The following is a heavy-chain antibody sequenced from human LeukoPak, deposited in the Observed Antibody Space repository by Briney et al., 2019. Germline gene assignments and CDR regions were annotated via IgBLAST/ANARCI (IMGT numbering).Heavy chain of an antibody. V-gene: IGHV4-4*07. J-gene: IGHJ3*02. CDR2: IYTSGST. Sequence: SETLSLTCTVSGGSISSYYWSWIRQPAGKGLEWIGRIYTSGSTNYNPSLKSRVTMSVDTSKNQFSLKLSSVTAAATAVYYCARNDFWSGNDAFDIWGQGTMVTVSS. CDR1: GGSISSYY. CDR3: ARNDFWSGNDAFDI. D-gene: IGHD3-3*01.